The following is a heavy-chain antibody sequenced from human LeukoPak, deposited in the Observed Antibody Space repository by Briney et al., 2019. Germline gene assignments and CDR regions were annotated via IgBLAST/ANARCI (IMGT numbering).Heavy chain of an antibody. Sequence: GASVKVSCKASGYTFTDYFMHWVRQAPGQGLEWMGWINPNSGGTNFAQKFQGRVTTTMDTSISTAFLEVSSLTSDDTAVYYCARDVRGTAPGNDYYMDVWGRGTRVTVAS. CDR3: ARDVRGTAPGNDYYMDV. V-gene: IGHV1-2*02. CDR2: INPNSGGT. CDR1: GYTFTDYF. J-gene: IGHJ6*03. D-gene: IGHD3-16*01.